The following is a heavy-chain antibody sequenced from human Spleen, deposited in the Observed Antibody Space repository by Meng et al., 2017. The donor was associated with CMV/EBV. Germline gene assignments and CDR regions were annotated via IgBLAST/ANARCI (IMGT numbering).Heavy chain of an antibody. V-gene: IGHV3-23*01. CDR2: ISGSGDIT. CDR1: GVTFSNYG. Sequence: GESLKISCAASGVTFSNYGMSWVRQAPGKGLEWVSGISGSGDITYYPDSVKGRFTISRDNSKNTLYLQINSLRAEDTAVYYCAKDPNLRDRGWLDPWGQGTLVTVSS. J-gene: IGHJ5*02. CDR3: AKDPNLRDRGWLDP. D-gene: IGHD3-16*01.